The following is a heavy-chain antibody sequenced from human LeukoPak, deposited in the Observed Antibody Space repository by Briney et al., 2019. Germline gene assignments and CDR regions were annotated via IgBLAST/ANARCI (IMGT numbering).Heavy chain of an antibody. CDR1: GGSISSSNW. Sequence: SETLSLTCAVSGGSISSSNWWSWVRQPPGKGLEWIGEIYHSGSTYYNPSLKSRVTISVDRSKNQFSLKLSSVTAADTAVYYCARDSTYCSSTSCPDYWGQGTLVTVSS. D-gene: IGHD2-2*01. CDR2: IYHSGST. V-gene: IGHV4-4*02. J-gene: IGHJ4*02. CDR3: ARDSTYCSSTSCPDY.